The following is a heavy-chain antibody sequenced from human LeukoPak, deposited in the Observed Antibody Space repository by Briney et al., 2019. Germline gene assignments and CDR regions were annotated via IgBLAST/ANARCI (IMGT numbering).Heavy chain of an antibody. D-gene: IGHD6-19*01. CDR3: AREYSSGQN. V-gene: IGHV1-2*02. J-gene: IGHJ4*02. CDR2: INRNSGGT. Sequence: ASVKVSCKASGYTFTNYYMHWVRQAPGQGLEWMGWINRNSGGTNYAQKFQGRVTMTKDTSISTAYMELSRLRSDATAMYYCAREYSSGQNWGQGTLVTVSS. CDR1: GYTFTNYY.